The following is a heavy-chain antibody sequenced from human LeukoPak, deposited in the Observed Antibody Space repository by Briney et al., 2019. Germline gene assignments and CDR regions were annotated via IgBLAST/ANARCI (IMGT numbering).Heavy chain of an antibody. V-gene: IGHV3-23*01. CDR3: AKEAMIVVVIPGDYFDY. J-gene: IGHJ4*02. CDR2: LSGSGGST. D-gene: IGHD3-22*01. CDR1: GFTFSSYA. Sequence: GGSLRLSCAASGFTFSSYAMSGVRPAQGQGLVWISVLSGSGGSTYYAHYVKGRFTISRDNAKNTLYLQMNSLSAEDSVVYSWAKEAMIVVVIPGDYFDYWGQGTLVTVSS.